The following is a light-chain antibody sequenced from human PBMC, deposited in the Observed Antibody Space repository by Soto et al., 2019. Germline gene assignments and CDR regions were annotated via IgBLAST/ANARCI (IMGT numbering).Light chain of an antibody. V-gene: IGLV2-14*01. CDR3: SSYTDSSNYV. CDR1: SSDLAIYNY. Sequence: QSVLTQPDSVSGSPGQSITISCTGTSSDLAIYNYVSWYQQQPGKAPKLMIYQVTNRPSGVSNRFSGSRSGNTASLTISGLQAEDEADYYCSSYTDSSNYVFGTGTQLTVL. CDR2: QVT. J-gene: IGLJ1*01.